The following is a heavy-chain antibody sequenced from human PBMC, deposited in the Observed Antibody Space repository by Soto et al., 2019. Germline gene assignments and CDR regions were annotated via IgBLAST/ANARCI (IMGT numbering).Heavy chain of an antibody. Sequence: QVQLVQSGAEVKKPGASVKVSCKASGYTFTGYYMHWVRQAPGQGLEWMGWINPNSGGTNDAQKFQGWVTMTRDTSISTAYMELSRLRSDDTAVDYCARDTGWYDSREGYFDYWGQGTLVTVSS. CDR3: ARDTGWYDSREGYFDY. CDR2: INPNSGGT. J-gene: IGHJ4*02. CDR1: GYTFTGYY. V-gene: IGHV1-2*04. D-gene: IGHD3-22*01.